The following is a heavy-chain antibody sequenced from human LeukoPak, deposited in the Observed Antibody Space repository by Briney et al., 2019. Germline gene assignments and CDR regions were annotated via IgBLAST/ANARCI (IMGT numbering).Heavy chain of an antibody. J-gene: IGHJ4*02. D-gene: IGHD3-10*01. CDR1: GFTFSSYW. CDR2: IKQDGGEK. CDR3: ARGRSLPRITMVRGSHLDYFVC. V-gene: IGHV3-7*01. Sequence: GGSLRLSCAASGFTFSSYWMSWVREAPGKGLEWVANIKQDGGEKYYVDSVKGRFTISKDNAKNSLYLQMNSLRAEDTAVYYCARGRSLPRITMVRGSHLDYFVCWGQGTLVTVSS.